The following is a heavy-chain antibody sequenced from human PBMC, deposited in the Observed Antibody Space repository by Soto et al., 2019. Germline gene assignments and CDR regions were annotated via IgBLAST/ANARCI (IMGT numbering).Heavy chain of an antibody. CDR1: GFTFSNFA. CDR2: ITGSTGTT. Sequence: EVQVLESGGGSVQPGGSLRLSCAASGFTFSNFAMSWVRHAPGKGLEWVSEITGSTGTTYYADSVKGRFIISRDNSKNTVHLQTNSLRAEDTAVYYCAKDTSSSPYDMDVWGKGTTVTVSS. D-gene: IGHD2-2*01. CDR3: AKDTSSSPYDMDV. J-gene: IGHJ6*03. V-gene: IGHV3-23*01.